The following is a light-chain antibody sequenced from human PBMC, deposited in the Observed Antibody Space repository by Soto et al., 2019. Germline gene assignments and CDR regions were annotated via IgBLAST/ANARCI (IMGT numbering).Light chain of an antibody. CDR3: QQYYDWPIT. J-gene: IGKJ5*01. V-gene: IGKV3D-15*01. CDR1: QSVSSN. Sequence: IVMTQSPATLSVSPGERVTLSCRASQSVSSNLAWYQQKPGQAPRLLIYGASTRATGIPARFSGSGSGTEFTLTISSLQSEDFAIYYCQQYYDWPITFGQGTRLEIK. CDR2: GAS.